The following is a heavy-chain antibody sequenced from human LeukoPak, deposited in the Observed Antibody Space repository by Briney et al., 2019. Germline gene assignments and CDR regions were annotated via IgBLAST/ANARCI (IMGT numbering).Heavy chain of an antibody. CDR1: GFTFSSYA. D-gene: IGHD3-22*01. Sequence: GGSLRLSCAASGFTFSSYAMTWVRQAPGKGLEWVSSISGSVGRTYYADSVKGRFTISRDKSKNTLYLQMNSLRAEDTALYYCAKVIDYSFYYDSSGLPDYWGQGTLVTVSS. CDR3: AKVIDYSFYYDSSGLPDY. CDR2: ISGSVGRT. J-gene: IGHJ4*02. V-gene: IGHV3-23*01.